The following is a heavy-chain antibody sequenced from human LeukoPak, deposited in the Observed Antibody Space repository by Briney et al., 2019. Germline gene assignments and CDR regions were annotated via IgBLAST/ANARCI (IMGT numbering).Heavy chain of an antibody. Sequence: GGSLRLSCVASGFTFSTYAMSWVRQAPGKGLEWVSAISGSGGSTYYADSVKGRFTISRDNSKNTLYLQMNSLRAEDTAVYYCAKGHCSSTSCPVVDPWGQGTLVTVSS. CDR2: ISGSGGST. J-gene: IGHJ5*02. D-gene: IGHD2-2*01. V-gene: IGHV3-23*01. CDR3: AKGHCSSTSCPVVDP. CDR1: GFTFSTYA.